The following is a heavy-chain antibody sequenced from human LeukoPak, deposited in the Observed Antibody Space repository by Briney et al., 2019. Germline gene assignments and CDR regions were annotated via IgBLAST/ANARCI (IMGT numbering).Heavy chain of an antibody. D-gene: IGHD6-13*01. CDR3: ARLPPRQIAIQQLVP. CDR1: GGSFSGYY. Sequence: SETLSLTCAVYGGSFSGYYWSWIRQPPGKGLEWIGEINHSGSTNYNPSLKSRVTISVDTSKNQFSLKLSSVTAADTAVYYCARLPPRQIAIQQLVPWGQGTLATVSS. CDR2: INHSGST. J-gene: IGHJ4*02. V-gene: IGHV4-34*01.